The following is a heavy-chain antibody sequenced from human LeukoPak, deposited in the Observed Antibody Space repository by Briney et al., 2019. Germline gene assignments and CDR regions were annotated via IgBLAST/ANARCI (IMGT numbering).Heavy chain of an antibody. V-gene: IGHV3-74*01. J-gene: IGHJ4*02. CDR2: INSDGSST. CDR3: AGIAAADLPDY. Sequence: PGGSLRLSCAASGFTFSSYWMHWVRQAPGKGLVWVSRINSDGSSTSYADSVKGRFTISRDNAKNTLYLQMNSLRAEDTAVYYCAGIAAADLPDYWGQGTLVTVSS. D-gene: IGHD6-13*01. CDR1: GFTFSSYW.